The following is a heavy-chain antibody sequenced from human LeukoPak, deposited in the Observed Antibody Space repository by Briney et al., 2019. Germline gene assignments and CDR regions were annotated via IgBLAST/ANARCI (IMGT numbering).Heavy chain of an antibody. Sequence: ASVKVSCKASGGTFSSYAISWVRQAPGQGLEWMGGIIPIFGTANYAQKFQGRVTITADESTSTAYMELSSLRSEDTAVYYCAAEIYGGNTDCCTFDFWGPGTPVTVSS. V-gene: IGHV1-69*13. D-gene: IGHD4-23*01. CDR2: IIPIFGTA. CDR1: GGTFSSYA. J-gene: IGHJ3*01. CDR3: AAEIYGGNTDCCTFDF.